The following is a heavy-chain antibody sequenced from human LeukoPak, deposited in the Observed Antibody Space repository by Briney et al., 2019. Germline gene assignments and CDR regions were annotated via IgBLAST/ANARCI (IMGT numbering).Heavy chain of an antibody. CDR1: GFTFSTYN. CDR2: ISHDGSNI. CDR3: AKDPYRVVVATGNYLDP. J-gene: IGHJ5*02. D-gene: IGHD2-15*01. V-gene: IGHV3-30*18. Sequence: GGSLRLSCAASGFTFSTYNMNWVRQAPGKGLEWVAVISHDGSNIHYGDSVKGRFTISRDNSKNTLYLQMNSLRAEDTAVYYCAKDPYRVVVATGNYLDPWGQGTLVTVSS.